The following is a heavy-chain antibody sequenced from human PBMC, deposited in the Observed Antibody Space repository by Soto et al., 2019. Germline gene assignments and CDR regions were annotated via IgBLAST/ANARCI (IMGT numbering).Heavy chain of an antibody. Sequence: QITLNESGPTVVRPTETITLNCRFYVFSLTTSGVGVVWLRQSPGKAAEWLALMYWDDDKRYSASLKSRLTLTKDTSKHKVVLTVSDLYPTYTATYYCAHSVLRTVFGLVTTTAIYFVFWGQGTPVAVSS. J-gene: IGHJ1*01. V-gene: IGHV2-5*02. CDR3: AHSVLRTVFGLVTTTAIYFVF. D-gene: IGHD3-3*01. CDR2: MYWDDDK. CDR1: VFSLTTSGVG.